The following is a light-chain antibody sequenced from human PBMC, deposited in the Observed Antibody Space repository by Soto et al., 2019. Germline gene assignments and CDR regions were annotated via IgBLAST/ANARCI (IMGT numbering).Light chain of an antibody. Sequence: EIVLTQSPGTLSLSPGERATLSCRASQSVSSSYLAWYQQKPGQAPRLLIYDASSRATGIPDRFSGSGSGTDFTLTISRLEPESFAVYYCQQYGCSSETFGQPTKVEIK. CDR3: QQYGCSSET. V-gene: IGKV3-20*01. CDR1: QSVSSSY. J-gene: IGKJ1*01. CDR2: DAS.